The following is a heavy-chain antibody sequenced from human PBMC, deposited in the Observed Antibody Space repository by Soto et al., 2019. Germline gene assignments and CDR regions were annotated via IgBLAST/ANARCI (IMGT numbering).Heavy chain of an antibody. J-gene: IGHJ4*02. Sequence: QVQLVQSGAEEKKPGASVKVSCKASGYTFTSYAMHWVRQAPGQRLEWMGWINAGNGNTKYSQKFQGRVTITRGPSAGTAYMVLSSLSSEDMAVYCCVNSSGYYSFDYWGQGTLVTVSS. CDR3: VNSSGYYSFDY. D-gene: IGHD3-22*01. CDR1: GYTFTSYA. V-gene: IGHV1-3*05. CDR2: INAGNGNT.